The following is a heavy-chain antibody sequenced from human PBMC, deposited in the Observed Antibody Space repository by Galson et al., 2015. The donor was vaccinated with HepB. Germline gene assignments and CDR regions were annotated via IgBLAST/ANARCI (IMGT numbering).Heavy chain of an antibody. CDR3: VREVYDYGSQGWFDP. J-gene: IGHJ5*02. D-gene: IGHD4-17*01. CDR1: GYTFNKYA. Sequence: SVKVSCKASGYTFNKYALNWVRQAPGQGLEWMGWINTNTGKPTYAQAFTGRFVFSLDTSVSTAYLQISSLKGEDTAVYNCVREVYDYGSQGWFDPWGQGTPVTVSS. V-gene: IGHV7-4-1*02. CDR2: INTNTGKP.